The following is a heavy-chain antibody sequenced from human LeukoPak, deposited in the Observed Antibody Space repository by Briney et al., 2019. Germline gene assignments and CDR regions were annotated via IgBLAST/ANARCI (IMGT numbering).Heavy chain of an antibody. J-gene: IGHJ3*02. CDR1: GYTFTSYY. D-gene: IGHD2-2*01. CDR3: ARDPGYCSSTSCSLENAFDI. Sequence: GASVKVSCKASGYTFTSYYMHWVRQAPGQGLEWMGIINPSGGSTSYAQKFQGRVTMTRDTSTSTVYMELSSLRSEDTAVYYCARDPGYCSSTSCSLENAFDIWGQGTMVTVSS. CDR2: INPSGGST. V-gene: IGHV1-46*01.